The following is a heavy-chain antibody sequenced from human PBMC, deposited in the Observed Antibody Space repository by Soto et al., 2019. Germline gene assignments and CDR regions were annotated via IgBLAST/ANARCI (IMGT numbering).Heavy chain of an antibody. Sequence: SETLSLTCTVSGGSISSSSFYWGWIRQPPGKGLEWIGSLYYSGSTYYNPSLKSRVTISVDTSKNQFSLKLSSVTTADTAVYYCARGLQSIAAAGTDAFDIWGQGTMVTVSS. D-gene: IGHD6-13*01. V-gene: IGHV4-39*01. CDR2: LYYSGST. CDR3: ARGLQSIAAAGTDAFDI. J-gene: IGHJ3*02. CDR1: GGSISSSSFY.